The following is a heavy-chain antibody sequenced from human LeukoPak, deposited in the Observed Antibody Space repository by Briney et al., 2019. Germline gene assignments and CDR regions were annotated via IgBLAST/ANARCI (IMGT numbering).Heavy chain of an antibody. CDR3: ARTNFWSGYFYGMDV. D-gene: IGHD3-3*01. V-gene: IGHV3-11*06. CDR1: GFTFSDYY. J-gene: IGHJ6*02. Sequence: GGSLRLSCAASGFTFSDYYMSWIRQAPGKGPEWVSYISSSSSYTNYADSVKGRFTISRDNAKNSLYLQMNSLRAEDTAVYYCARTNFWSGYFYGMDVWGQGTTVTVSS. CDR2: ISSSSSYT.